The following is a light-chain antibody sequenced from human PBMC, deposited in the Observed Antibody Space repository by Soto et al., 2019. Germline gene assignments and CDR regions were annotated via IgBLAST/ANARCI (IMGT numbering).Light chain of an antibody. CDR3: QSFDGSPSGYVV. CDR2: GNS. Sequence: QSVLTQPPSVSGAPGQRVTISCTGSSSNIGAGYDVHWYQQLPGTAPKLLIYGNSNRPSGVPDRFSGSKSGTSASLAITGLQAEDEADYYCQSFDGSPSGYVVFGGGTKLTVL. J-gene: IGLJ2*01. V-gene: IGLV1-40*01. CDR1: SSNIGAGYD.